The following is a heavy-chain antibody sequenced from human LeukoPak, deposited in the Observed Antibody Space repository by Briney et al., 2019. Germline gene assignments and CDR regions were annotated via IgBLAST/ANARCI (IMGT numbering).Heavy chain of an antibody. CDR1: GFAFNTYA. D-gene: IGHD1-14*01. J-gene: IGHJ6*02. V-gene: IGHV3-23*01. CDR2: IGGSGGTT. Sequence: GGSLRLAWAPSGFAFNTYAMNWVRQSPGKVLGWVSVIGGSGGTTYYADSVKGRFTISRDSSKNTLYLQMNSLRAEDTAVYYCAKVSGGGLYYDGMDVWGQGTTVTVSS. CDR3: AKVSGGGLYYDGMDV.